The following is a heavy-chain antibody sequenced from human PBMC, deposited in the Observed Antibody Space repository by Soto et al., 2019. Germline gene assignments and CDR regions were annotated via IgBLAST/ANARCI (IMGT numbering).Heavy chain of an antibody. CDR2: ISAYNGNT. D-gene: IGHD6-6*01. CDR3: ERDGGYSSSSSYYGMDV. V-gene: IGHV1-18*04. Sequence: ASVKVSCKASGYTFTSYGISWVRQAPGQGLEWMGWISAYNGNTNYAQKLQGRVTMTTDTSTSTAYMELRSLRSDDTAVYYCERDGGYSSSSSYYGMDVWGQGTTVTVSS. CDR1: GYTFTSYG. J-gene: IGHJ6*02.